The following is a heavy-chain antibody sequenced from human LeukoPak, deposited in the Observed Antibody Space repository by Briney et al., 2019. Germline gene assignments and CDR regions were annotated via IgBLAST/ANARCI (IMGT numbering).Heavy chain of an antibody. CDR3: TTDRSGWYDY. J-gene: IGHJ4*02. Sequence: GGSLRLSCATSGFSFTNAWMSWVRQAPGKGLEWVGRIKSKTDGGTTDYAAPVKGRFTISRDDSKNTLYLQMNSLKTEDTAVYYCTTDRSGWYDYWGQGTLVTASS. D-gene: IGHD6-19*01. CDR2: IKSKTDGGTT. V-gene: IGHV3-15*01. CDR1: GFSFTNAW.